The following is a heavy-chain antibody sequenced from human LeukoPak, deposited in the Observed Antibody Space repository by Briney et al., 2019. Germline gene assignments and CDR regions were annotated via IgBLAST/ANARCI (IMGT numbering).Heavy chain of an antibody. Sequence: TGGSLRLSFAASRFTFTAYWMSWVRQAPGKGLEWVANIKQDGSEKYYVDSVKGRFTIPRDNAKNSLYLQMNRLRAEDTAVYYCAREWDGYKYYFDYWGQGTLVTVSS. CDR3: AREWDGYKYYFDY. CDR2: IKQDGSEK. D-gene: IGHD5-24*01. J-gene: IGHJ4*02. V-gene: IGHV3-7*01. CDR1: RFTFTAYW.